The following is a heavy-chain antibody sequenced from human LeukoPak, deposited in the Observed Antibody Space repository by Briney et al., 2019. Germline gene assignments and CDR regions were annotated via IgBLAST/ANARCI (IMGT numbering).Heavy chain of an antibody. D-gene: IGHD6-13*01. V-gene: IGHV4-38-2*02. CDR3: ARGSPQQLVDY. Sequence: SETLSLTCTVSGYSISSGYYWGWIRQPPGKGLEWIGSIYHSGSTYYNPSLKSRVTISVDTSKNQFSLKLSSVTAADTAVYYCARGSPQQLVDYWGQGTLVTVSS. CDR2: IYHSGST. J-gene: IGHJ4*02. CDR1: GYSISSGYY.